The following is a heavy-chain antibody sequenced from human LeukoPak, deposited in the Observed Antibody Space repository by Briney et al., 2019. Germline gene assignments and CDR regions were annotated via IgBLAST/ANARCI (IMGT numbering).Heavy chain of an antibody. CDR3: ARDLARKSPSWYPPLD. CDR2: IIPIFGTA. J-gene: IGHJ4*02. V-gene: IGHV1-69*05. Sequence: ASVKVSCKASGGTFSSYAISWVRQAPGQGLEWMGRIIPIFGTANYAQQFQGRVTITTDESTSTAYMELSSLRSEDTAVYYCARDLARKSPSWYPPLDWGQGTLVTVSS. D-gene: IGHD6-13*01. CDR1: GGTFSSYA.